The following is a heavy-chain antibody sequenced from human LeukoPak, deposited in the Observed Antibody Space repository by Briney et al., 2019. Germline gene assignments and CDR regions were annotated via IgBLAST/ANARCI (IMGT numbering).Heavy chain of an antibody. CDR1: GFTFDDYA. V-gene: IGHV3-9*01. Sequence: PGRSLRLSCAASGFTFDDYAMHWVRQAPGKGLEWVSGISWNSGSIGYADSVKGRFTISRDNAKDSLYLQMNSLRAGDTALYYCAKSCSSTSCPIDYWGQGTLVTISS. D-gene: IGHD2-2*01. CDR2: ISWNSGSI. J-gene: IGHJ4*02. CDR3: AKSCSSTSCPIDY.